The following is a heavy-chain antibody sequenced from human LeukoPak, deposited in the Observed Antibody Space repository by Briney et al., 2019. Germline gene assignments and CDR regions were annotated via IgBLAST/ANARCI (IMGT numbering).Heavy chain of an antibody. V-gene: IGHV4-61*02. CDR3: AGALCTNGICEWFDP. CDR1: GGSISSGHYF. CDR2: IYTGGGT. D-gene: IGHD2-8*01. Sequence: PSQTLSLTCTISGGSISSGHYFWSWIRQPAGKGLEWIGRIYTGGGTNYNPSLKSRVTISIDTSKNQFSLKLSSVTAADTAMYYCAGALCTNGICEWFDPWGQGTLVTVSS. J-gene: IGHJ5*02.